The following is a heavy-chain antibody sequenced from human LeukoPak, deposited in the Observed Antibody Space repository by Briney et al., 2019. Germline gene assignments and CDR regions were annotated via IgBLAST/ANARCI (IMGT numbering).Heavy chain of an antibody. CDR2: INPNSGGT. Sequence: EASVKVSCKASGYTFTGYYMHWVRQAPGQGLEWMGWINPNSGGTNYAQKFQGRVTMTRDTSISTAYMELSRLRSDDTAVYYCARVPPAEGYPYYSFDSWAREPWSPSPQ. CDR3: ARVPPAEGYPYYSFDS. CDR1: GYTFTGYY. V-gene: IGHV1-2*02. J-gene: IGHJ4*02. D-gene: IGHD5-24*01.